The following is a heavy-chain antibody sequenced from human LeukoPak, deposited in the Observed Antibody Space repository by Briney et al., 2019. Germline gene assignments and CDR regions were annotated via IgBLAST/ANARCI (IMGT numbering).Heavy chain of an antibody. V-gene: IGHV4-34*01. D-gene: IGHD1-26*01. Sequence: SETLSLTCAVYGGSFSGYYWSWIRQPPGKGLEWIGEINHSGSTNYNPSLKSRVTISVDTSKNQFSLKLSSVTAADTAVYYCARGELGWELLRSYYYGMDVWGQGTTVTVSS. CDR3: ARGELGWELLRSYYYGMDV. CDR2: INHSGST. J-gene: IGHJ6*02. CDR1: GGSFSGYY.